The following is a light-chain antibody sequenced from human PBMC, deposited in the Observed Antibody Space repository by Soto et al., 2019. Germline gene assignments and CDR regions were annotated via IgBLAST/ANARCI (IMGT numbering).Light chain of an antibody. CDR3: SSYTSDNTYVV. V-gene: IGLV2-14*03. CDR2: DVN. Sequence: QSALTQPASVSGSPGQSITISCTGTSGDVGAYHYVSWYQHHPGKAPRLIIYDVNDRPSGVSSRFSGSKSGNTASLTISGLQAEDESDYYCSSYTSDNTYVVFGGGTKLTVL. J-gene: IGLJ2*01. CDR1: SGDVGAYHY.